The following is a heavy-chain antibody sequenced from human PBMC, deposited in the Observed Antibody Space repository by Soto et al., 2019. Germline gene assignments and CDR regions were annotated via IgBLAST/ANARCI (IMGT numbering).Heavy chain of an antibody. V-gene: IGHV4-59*01. D-gene: IGHD6-13*01. J-gene: IGHJ4*02. CDR1: GGSMISYC. Sequence: PSETLSLTCTVSGGSMISYCWNWMRQPPGKGLQWIGYTYYSGSTTYNPSLKSRVTISVDSSKNQFSLKLDSVTPADTAVYYCARVRGTAGKRYFDYWGPGTLVTVSS. CDR3: ARVRGTAGKRYFDY. CDR2: TYYSGST.